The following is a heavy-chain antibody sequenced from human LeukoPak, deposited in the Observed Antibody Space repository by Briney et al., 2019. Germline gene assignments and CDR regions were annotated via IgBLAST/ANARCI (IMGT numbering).Heavy chain of an antibody. CDR2: IDQDGSDK. CDR3: SNKRDY. V-gene: IGHV3-7*01. J-gene: IGHJ4*02. Sequence: GGSLRLSCAASRFTFSNYWMSWVRQAPGKGLEWVASIDQDGSDKFSVDSVKGRFTISRDNAKNSLYLQMNSLRVEDTAIYYCSNKRDYWGQGTLVTVSS. CDR1: RFTFSNYW.